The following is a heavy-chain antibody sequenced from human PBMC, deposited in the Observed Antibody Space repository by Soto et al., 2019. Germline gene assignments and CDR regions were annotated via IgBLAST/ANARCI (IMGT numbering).Heavy chain of an antibody. J-gene: IGHJ4*02. Sequence: SETLSLTCSVSGGSMRNYYWNWIRQPPGRGLEWIGYVYHSGSTNYNPSLKSRVSMSVDVSRNHFSLTLHSVTAADTAVYFCKSSFISSSSPDSWGQGTLVTFSS. CDR1: GGSMRNYY. V-gene: IGHV4-59*01. CDR2: VYHSGST. CDR3: KSSFISSSSPDS. D-gene: IGHD3-10*01.